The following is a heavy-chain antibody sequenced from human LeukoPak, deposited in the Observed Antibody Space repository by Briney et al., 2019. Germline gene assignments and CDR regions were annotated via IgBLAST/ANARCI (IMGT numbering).Heavy chain of an antibody. CDR2: ISGSGGST. CDR3: AKESPSMYYYDSSGYFDY. V-gene: IGHV3-23*01. Sequence: GGSLRLSCAASGFTFSSYAMSWVRQAPGKGLEWVSAISGSGGSTYYADSVKGRFTISRDNSKNTLYLQMNSLRAEDTAVYYRAKESPSMYYYDSSGYFDYWGQGTLVTVSS. CDR1: GFTFSSYA. J-gene: IGHJ4*02. D-gene: IGHD3-22*01.